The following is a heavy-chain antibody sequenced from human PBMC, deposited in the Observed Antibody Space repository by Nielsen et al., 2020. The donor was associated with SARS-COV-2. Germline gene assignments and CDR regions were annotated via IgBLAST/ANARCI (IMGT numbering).Heavy chain of an antibody. D-gene: IGHD6-13*01. CDR1: GGSISSGGYY. CDR3: SVRRGYDSRWLKRDY. Sequence: SETLSLTCTVSGGSISSGGYYWSWIRQHPGKGLEWIGYIYYSGTAYYSPSLKSRVTISVDTSKNQFSLKLSSVTAADTALYFCSVRRGYDSRWLKRDYWGRGALVTVSS. CDR2: IYYSGTA. J-gene: IGHJ4*02. V-gene: IGHV4-31*08.